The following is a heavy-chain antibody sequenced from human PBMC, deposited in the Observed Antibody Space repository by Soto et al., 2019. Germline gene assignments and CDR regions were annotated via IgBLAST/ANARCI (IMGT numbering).Heavy chain of an antibody. CDR3: ERGVSTVCSNGGCFFFYTPDMAV. CDR2: INPKSGGT. Sequence: ASVKVSCKASGYSFTDYHIHWVRQAPGQGLEWLGRINPKSGGTSTAQKFQGWVTMTTDTSISTASMELTRLTSDDTAIYYCERGVSTVCSNGGCFFFYTPDMAVGGQGTTAPVS. V-gene: IGHV1-2*04. J-gene: IGHJ6*02. D-gene: IGHD4-4*01. CDR1: GYSFTDYH.